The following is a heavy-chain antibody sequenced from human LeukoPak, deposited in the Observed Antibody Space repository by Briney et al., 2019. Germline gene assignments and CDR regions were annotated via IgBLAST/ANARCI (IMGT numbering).Heavy chain of an antibody. V-gene: IGHV3-30*18. CDR3: AKKGATTGDFDY. Sequence: GRSLRLSCAASGFTFSNYGMHWVRQAPGKGLEWVAVISYDGSNKYYADSVKGRFTISRDNSKNTLYLQMNSLRAEDTAVYYCAKKGATTGDFDYWGQGTLVTVSS. D-gene: IGHD1-26*01. J-gene: IGHJ4*02. CDR1: GFTFSNYG. CDR2: ISYDGSNK.